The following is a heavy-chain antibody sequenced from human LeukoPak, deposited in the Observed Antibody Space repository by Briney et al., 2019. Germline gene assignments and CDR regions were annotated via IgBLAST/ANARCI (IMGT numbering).Heavy chain of an antibody. CDR2: ISYDGSNK. Sequence: GGSLRLSCAASGFNFSPYGMHWVRQAPGKGLEWVAVISYDGSNKYYADSVKGRFTISRDNSKNTLYLQMNSLRAEDTAVYYCARASPQYYYDSSGWGAFDIWGQGTMVTVSS. V-gene: IGHV3-30*03. CDR1: GFNFSPYG. J-gene: IGHJ3*02. D-gene: IGHD3-22*01. CDR3: ARASPQYYYDSSGWGAFDI.